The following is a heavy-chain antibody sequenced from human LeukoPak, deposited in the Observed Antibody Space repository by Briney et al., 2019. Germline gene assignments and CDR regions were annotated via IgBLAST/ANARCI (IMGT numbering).Heavy chain of an antibody. D-gene: IGHD3-22*01. CDR3: ARAPYHYYDSSGYPFYFDY. CDR2: IYYSGST. J-gene: IGHJ4*02. Sequence: PSETLSLTCTVSGGSISSYYWSWIRQPPGKGLEWIGSIYYSGSTYYNPSLKSRVTISVDTSKNQFSLKLSSVTAADTAVYYCARAPYHYYDSSGYPFYFDYWGQGTLVTVSS. CDR1: GGSISSYY. V-gene: IGHV4-59*05.